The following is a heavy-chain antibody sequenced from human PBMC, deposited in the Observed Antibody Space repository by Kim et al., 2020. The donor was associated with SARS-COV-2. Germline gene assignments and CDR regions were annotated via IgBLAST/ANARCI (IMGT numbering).Heavy chain of an antibody. CDR1: GESFSGYY. J-gene: IGHJ6*02. CDR2: INHSGST. CDR3: ARETTMVRGVIRVD. D-gene: IGHD3-10*01. Sequence: SETLSLTCAVYGESFSGYYWSWIRQPPGKGLEWIGEINHSGSTNYNPSLKSRVTISVDTSKNQFSLKLSSVTAADTAVYYCARETTMVRGVIRVDWGQGTTVTVSS. V-gene: IGHV4-34*01.